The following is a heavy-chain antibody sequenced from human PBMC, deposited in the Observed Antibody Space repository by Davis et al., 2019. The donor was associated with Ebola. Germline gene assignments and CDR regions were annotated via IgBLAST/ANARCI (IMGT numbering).Heavy chain of an antibody. V-gene: IGHV3-30*04. Sequence: GESLKISCTASGFTFSSYAMHWVRQAPGKGLEWVAVISYDGSNKYYADSVKGRFTISRDNSKNTLYLQMNSLRAEDTAVYYCAKADRLLGWGQGTLVTVSS. CDR3: AKADRLLG. J-gene: IGHJ4*02. CDR1: GFTFSSYA. CDR2: ISYDGSNK. D-gene: IGHD3-3*02.